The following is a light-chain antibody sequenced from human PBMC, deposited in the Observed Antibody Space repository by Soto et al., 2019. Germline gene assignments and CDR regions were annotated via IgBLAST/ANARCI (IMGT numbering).Light chain of an antibody. CDR1: QSVSSN. CDR3: QQYNNWPPWT. V-gene: IGKV3-15*01. J-gene: IGKJ1*01. CDR2: GAS. Sequence: EIVMTQSPATLSVSPGERATLSCRASQSVSSNLAWYQQKPGQAPWLLIYGASNRATGIPARFSGSGSGTEFTLTISSLQSEDFAVYYCQQYNNWPPWTFGQGTKVEIK.